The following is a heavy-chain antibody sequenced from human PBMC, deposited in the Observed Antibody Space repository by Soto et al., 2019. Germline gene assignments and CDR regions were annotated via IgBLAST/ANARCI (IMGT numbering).Heavy chain of an antibody. D-gene: IGHD6-13*01. CDR2: INPSGGST. CDR1: GYTFTSYY. Sequence: QVQLVQSGAEVKKPGASVKVSCKASGYTFTSYYMHWVRQAPGQGLEWMGIINPSGGSTSYAQKFQCRVTMTRVTSTSPVYMELSSLRSEDTAVYYCARLRIAASAPGTYYYGMDVWGQGTTVTVSS. CDR3: ARLRIAASAPGTYYYGMDV. V-gene: IGHV1-46*03. J-gene: IGHJ6*02.